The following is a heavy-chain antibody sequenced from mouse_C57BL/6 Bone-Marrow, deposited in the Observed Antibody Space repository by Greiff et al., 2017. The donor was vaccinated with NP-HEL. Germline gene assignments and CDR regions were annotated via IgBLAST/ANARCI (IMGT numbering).Heavy chain of an antibody. V-gene: IGHV10-1*01. Sequence: EVKLVESGGGLVQPKGSLKLSCAASGFSFNTYAMNWVRQAPGKGLEWVARIRSKSNNYATYYADSVKDRFTISRDDSESMLYLQMNNLKTEDTAMYYCVRPIYYDPFAYWGQGTLVTVSA. CDR2: IRSKSNNYAT. CDR1: GFSFNTYA. D-gene: IGHD2-4*01. J-gene: IGHJ3*01. CDR3: VRPIYYDPFAY.